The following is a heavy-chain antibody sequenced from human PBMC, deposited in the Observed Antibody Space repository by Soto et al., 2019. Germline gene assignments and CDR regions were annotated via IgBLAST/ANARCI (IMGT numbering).Heavy chain of an antibody. CDR2: ISAYNGNT. CDR3: ARDSSIAVAGPAGNNYYCCGMDV. V-gene: IGHV1-18*01. CDR1: GYTFTSYG. D-gene: IGHD6-19*01. J-gene: IGHJ6*02. Sequence: ASVKVSCKASGYTFTSYGISWVRQAPGQGLEWMGWISAYNGNTNYAQKLQGRVTMTTDTSTSTAYKELRSLRSDDTAVYYCARDSSIAVAGPAGNNYYCCGMDVWGQGTTVTVSS.